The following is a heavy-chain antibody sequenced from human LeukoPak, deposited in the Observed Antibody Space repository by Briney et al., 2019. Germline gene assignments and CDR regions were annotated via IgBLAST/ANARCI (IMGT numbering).Heavy chain of an antibody. CDR1: GGSISSGSYY. CDR2: VYTSGST. Sequence: PSETLSLTCTVSGGSISSGSYYWSWIRQPAGKGLEWIGRVYTSGSTNYNPSLKGRVTISVDTSKNQFSLKLSSVTAADTAVYYCARGSVGASFDYWGQGTLVTVSS. D-gene: IGHD1-26*01. V-gene: IGHV4-61*02. CDR3: ARGSVGASFDY. J-gene: IGHJ4*02.